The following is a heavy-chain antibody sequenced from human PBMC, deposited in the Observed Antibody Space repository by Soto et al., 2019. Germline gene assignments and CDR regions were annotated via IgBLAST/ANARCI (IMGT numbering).Heavy chain of an antibody. Sequence: QVQLVQSGTEVKKPGSSVKVSCKASGGSLSTNPISWVRQAPGQGLEWMGGTGSGTGPGNHAQKFQGRLTVTSDKSTSTVYMELTNLSSEDTALHYCARRDSGGFYRFFDSWGQGTWSPSPQ. CDR3: ARRDSGGFYRFFDS. CDR1: GGSLSTNP. CDR2: TGSGTGPG. J-gene: IGHJ4*02. D-gene: IGHD2-15*01. V-gene: IGHV1-69*06.